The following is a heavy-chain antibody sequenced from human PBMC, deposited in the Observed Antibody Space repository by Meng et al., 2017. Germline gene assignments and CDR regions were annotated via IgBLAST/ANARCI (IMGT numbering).Heavy chain of an antibody. CDR1: SGSFSGYF. Sequence: SETLSLTCAVYSGSFSGYFWSWIRQPPGKGLEWIGEINHSGSTNYNPSLTSRVTISVDTSKNQFSLKLNTVTAADTDVYYCARFKKTVTTNRPAYYYNGMDFWGQGTTVTVSS. V-gene: IGHV4-34*01. D-gene: IGHD4-17*01. J-gene: IGHJ6*02. CDR3: ARFKKTVTTNRPAYYYNGMDF. CDR2: INHSGST.